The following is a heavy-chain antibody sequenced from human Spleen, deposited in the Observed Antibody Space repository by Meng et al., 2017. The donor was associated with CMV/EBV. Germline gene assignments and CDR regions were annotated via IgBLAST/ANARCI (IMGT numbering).Heavy chain of an antibody. D-gene: IGHD6-19*01. Sequence: SGFTFNTYSMNWVRQAPGKGLEWVSSISSSSSYIYYADSVKGRFTISRDNAKNSLYLQMNRLRAEDMAVYYCARDLRSLTSIAVGFDPWGQGTLVTVSS. CDR3: ARDLRSLTSIAVGFDP. J-gene: IGHJ5*02. V-gene: IGHV3-21*01. CDR1: GFTFNTYS. CDR2: ISSSSSYI.